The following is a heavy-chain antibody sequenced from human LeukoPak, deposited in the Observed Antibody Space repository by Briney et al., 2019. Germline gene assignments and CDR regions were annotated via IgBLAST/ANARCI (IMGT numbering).Heavy chain of an antibody. V-gene: IGHV4-39*01. Sequence: SETLSLTCTVSGGSISSSSYYWGWIRQPPGKGLEWIGSIYYSGSTYYNPSLKSRVTISVDTSKNQFSLKLSSVTAADTAVYSCVRHHTYYGNFDYWGQGTLVTVSS. D-gene: IGHD4-17*01. CDR2: IYYSGST. CDR1: GGSISSSSYY. CDR3: VRHHTYYGNFDY. J-gene: IGHJ4*02.